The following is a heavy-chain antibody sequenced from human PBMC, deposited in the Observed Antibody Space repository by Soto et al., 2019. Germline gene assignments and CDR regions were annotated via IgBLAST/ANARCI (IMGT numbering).Heavy chain of an antibody. CDR1: GYSITAGGYY. J-gene: IGHJ5*02. Sequence: SETVSLACFVSGYSITAGGYYWCWIRHHPGKGLEWIGSFYSSGSIIYNPSLRSRVSISGDTSSNQFSMSLTSVTAADTAHYYRARTYSRGPGLFHPSGQGSLVTGS. D-gene: IGHD4-4*01. V-gene: IGHV4-39*01. CDR3: ARTYSRGPGLFHP. CDR2: FYSSGSI.